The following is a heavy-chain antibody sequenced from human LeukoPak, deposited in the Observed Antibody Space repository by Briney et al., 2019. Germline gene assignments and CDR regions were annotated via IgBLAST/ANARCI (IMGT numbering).Heavy chain of an antibody. D-gene: IGHD6-13*01. V-gene: IGHV4-31*03. Sequence: SETLSLTCTVSGGSISSGGYYWSWIRQHPGKGLEWIGYIYYSGSTYYNPSLKSRVTISVDTSKNQFSLKLSSVTAADTAVYYCARWYSSSWTAAFDYWGQGSLVTASS. CDR1: GGSISSGGYY. J-gene: IGHJ4*02. CDR3: ARWYSSSWTAAFDY. CDR2: IYYSGST.